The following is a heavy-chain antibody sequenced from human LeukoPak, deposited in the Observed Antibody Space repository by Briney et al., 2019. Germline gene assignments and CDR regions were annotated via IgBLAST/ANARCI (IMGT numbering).Heavy chain of an antibody. V-gene: IGHV1-46*01. CDR3: GRHPSNYFDSSGYFGCFDP. CDR1: GYTFTNYY. CDR2: INPSGGST. D-gene: IGHD3-22*01. Sequence: GASVKVSCKASGYTFTNYYMHWVRQAPGQGLEWMGIINPSGGSTTYAQKFQGRVSMTRDTSTSTFYMELSSLRSEDTAVYCCGRHPSNYFDSSGYFGCFDPWGQGTLVTVSS. J-gene: IGHJ5*02.